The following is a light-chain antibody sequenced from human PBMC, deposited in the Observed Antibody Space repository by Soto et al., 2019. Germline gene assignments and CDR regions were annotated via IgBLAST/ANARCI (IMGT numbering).Light chain of an antibody. CDR3: QQYNDYPWT. V-gene: IGKV1-5*03. CDR1: QSIGIW. CDR2: KAS. Sequence: IQMTQSPSTLSASVGERVAITCRASQSIGIWLAWYQQKPGKAPRFLIYKASSLESRVPSRCSGSGYGTDFTLTISSLQPDDFAPYYCQQYNDYPWTFGQGTKLEIK. J-gene: IGKJ1*01.